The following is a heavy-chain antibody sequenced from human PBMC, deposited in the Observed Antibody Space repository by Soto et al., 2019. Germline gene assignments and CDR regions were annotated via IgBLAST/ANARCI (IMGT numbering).Heavy chain of an antibody. J-gene: IGHJ4*02. CDR1: GYSFTSYW. CDR3: AIQRETRGYGPVDY. V-gene: IGHV5-10-1*01. D-gene: IGHD4-17*01. CDR2: IDPSDSYT. Sequence: PREALKISCKGSGYSFTSYWISWVRQMPGKGLEWMGRIDPSDSYTNYSPSFQGHVTISADKSISTAYLQWSSLKASDTAMYYCAIQRETRGYGPVDYGGQGTLVTVPS.